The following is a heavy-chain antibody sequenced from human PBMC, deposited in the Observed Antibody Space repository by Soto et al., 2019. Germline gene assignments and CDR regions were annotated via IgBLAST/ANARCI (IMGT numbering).Heavy chain of an antibody. CDR1: GGSISSGDYS. Sequence: SETLSLTCAVSGGSISSGDYSWSWIRQPPGKGLEWIGYIYHSGSTYYNPSLKSRVTISVDRSKNQFSLKLSSVTAADTAVYYCATYVTGTTSGAFDIWGQGTMVTVSS. V-gene: IGHV4-30-2*01. CDR2: IYHSGST. CDR3: ATYVTGTTSGAFDI. J-gene: IGHJ3*02. D-gene: IGHD1-7*01.